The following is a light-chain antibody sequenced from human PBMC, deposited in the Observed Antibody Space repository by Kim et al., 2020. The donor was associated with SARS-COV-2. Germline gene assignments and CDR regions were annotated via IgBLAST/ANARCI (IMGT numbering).Light chain of an antibody. Sequence: APGKTARITWGGNNIGSKSVHWYQRKAGQAPVLVISYDSDRPSGIPDRFSGSNSGNTATLTISRVEAEDEADYYCEVWDGSSDRRVFGGGTQLTVL. CDR3: EVWDGSSDRRV. CDR2: YDS. J-gene: IGLJ3*02. CDR1: NIGSKS. V-gene: IGLV3-21*04.